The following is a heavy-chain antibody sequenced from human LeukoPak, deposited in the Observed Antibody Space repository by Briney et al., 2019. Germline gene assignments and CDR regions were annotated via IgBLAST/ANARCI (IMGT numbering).Heavy chain of an antibody. CDR3: ARVDVAERDYYDSSGYHYGFDY. CDR2: ISAYNGNT. Sequence: ASVKVSCKASGYTFTSYGISWVRQAPGQGLEWMGWISAYNGNTNYAQKLQGRVTMTTDTSTSTAYMELSRLRSDDTAVYYCARVDVAERDYYDSSGYHYGFDYWGQGTLVTVSS. J-gene: IGHJ4*02. CDR1: GYTFTSYG. D-gene: IGHD3-22*01. V-gene: IGHV1-18*01.